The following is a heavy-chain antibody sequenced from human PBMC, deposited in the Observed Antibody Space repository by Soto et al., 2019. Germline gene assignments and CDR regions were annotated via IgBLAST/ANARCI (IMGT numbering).Heavy chain of an antibody. J-gene: IGHJ4*02. CDR3: ARDTDLTLVTTLDY. Sequence: ASVKVSCKASRYTVTPYAMHWVRQAPGQRLEWMGWINAGNGNTKYSQKFQGRVTINRDTSASTAYMELSSLRSEDTAVYYCARDTDLTLVTTLDYWGQGTPLTVS. CDR2: INAGNGNT. D-gene: IGHD4-17*01. CDR1: RYTVTPYA. V-gene: IGHV1-3*01.